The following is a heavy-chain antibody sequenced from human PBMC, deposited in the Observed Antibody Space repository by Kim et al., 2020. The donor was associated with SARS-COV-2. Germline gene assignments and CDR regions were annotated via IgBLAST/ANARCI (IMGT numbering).Heavy chain of an antibody. Sequence: GGSLRLSCAASGFTFSSYSMNWVRQAPGKGLEWVSYISSSSSTIYYADSVKGRFTISRDNAKNSLYLQMNSLRAEDTAVYYCAREGGAATDYGETSPIDYWGQGTLVTVSS. CDR1: GFTFSSYS. D-gene: IGHD4-17*01. CDR2: ISSSSSTI. CDR3: AREGGAATDYGETSPIDY. J-gene: IGHJ4*02. V-gene: IGHV3-48*04.